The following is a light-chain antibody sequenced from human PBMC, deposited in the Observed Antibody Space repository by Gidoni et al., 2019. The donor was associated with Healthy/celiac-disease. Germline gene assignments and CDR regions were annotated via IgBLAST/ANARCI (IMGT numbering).Light chain of an antibody. CDR1: QSVSSN. CDR2: GAS. V-gene: IGKV3-15*01. CDR3: QQYNNWLGT. Sequence: ELLMTQSPATLSVSPGERATLSCRASQSVSSNLPWYQQKPGQAPRLLIYGASTRATGIPARFSGSGSGTEFTLTISSLQSEDFAVYYCQQYNNWLGTFGQGTKLEIK. J-gene: IGKJ2*01.